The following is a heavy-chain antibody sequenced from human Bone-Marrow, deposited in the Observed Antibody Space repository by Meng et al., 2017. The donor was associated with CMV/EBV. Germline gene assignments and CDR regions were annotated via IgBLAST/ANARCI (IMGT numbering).Heavy chain of an antibody. CDR2: IYYIETT. CDR1: GASLSSRNYY. V-gene: IGHV4-61*01. Sequence: SETLSLTCTVSGASLSSRNYYWSWIQQPPGKGLEWIGYIYYIETTNYNPSPKSRVTISVDTSKSQFSLKLNSVTSADTAVYYCARGVGATPLDFWGQGTLVTVSS. J-gene: IGHJ4*02. D-gene: IGHD1-26*01. CDR3: ARGVGATPLDF.